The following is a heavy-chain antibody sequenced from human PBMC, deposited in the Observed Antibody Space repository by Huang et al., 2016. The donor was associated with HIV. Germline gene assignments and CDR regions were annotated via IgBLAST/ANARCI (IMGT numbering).Heavy chain of an antibody. J-gene: IGHJ6*03. CDR2: IDPGDADT. D-gene: IGHD6-13*01. CDR3: ARARGNSWSADYYYYYMDV. CDR1: GYSFSSYW. V-gene: IGHV5-51*03. Sequence: EVQLVQSGAEVKKSGESLKISCKGSGYSFSSYWIAWVRQRPGKGLELMGIIDPGDADTRYRPAFQGQVTISADKSISTAYLQWSSLKASDTAMYYCARARGNSWSADYYYYYMDVWGKGTTVTVSS.